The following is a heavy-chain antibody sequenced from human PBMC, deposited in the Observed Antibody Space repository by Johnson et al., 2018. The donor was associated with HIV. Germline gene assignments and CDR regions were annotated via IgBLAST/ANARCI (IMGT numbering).Heavy chain of an antibody. D-gene: IGHD1-1*01. J-gene: IGHJ3*02. V-gene: IGHV3-30*02. CDR2: IRYDGSNK. Sequence: QVQLVESGGGVVQPGGSLRLSCAASGFTFSSYGMHWVRQAPGTGLEWVAFIRYDGSNKYYADSVKGLFTISRDNSKNTLYLQMNSLRAEDTAVYYCANFYTDNTLGLFGAFDIWGQGTMVTVSS. CDR3: ANFYTDNTLGLFGAFDI. CDR1: GFTFSSYG.